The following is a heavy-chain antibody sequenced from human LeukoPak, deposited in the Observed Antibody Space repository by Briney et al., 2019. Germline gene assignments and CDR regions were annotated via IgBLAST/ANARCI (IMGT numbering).Heavy chain of an antibody. CDR2: ISYDGSNN. CDR1: GFTFSSYG. D-gene: IGHD3-3*01. V-gene: IGHV3-30*18. J-gene: IGHJ5*02. CDR3: VKDARDYFWSGYYKGGWFDP. Sequence: GESLRLSCAASGFTFSSYGMHWLRQAPGKELQWVAVISYDGSNNYYEDSVKGRFTISRDNSKNTLYLQMNSLRAEDTAVYYCVKDARDYFWSGYYKGGWFDPWGQGTLVTVSS.